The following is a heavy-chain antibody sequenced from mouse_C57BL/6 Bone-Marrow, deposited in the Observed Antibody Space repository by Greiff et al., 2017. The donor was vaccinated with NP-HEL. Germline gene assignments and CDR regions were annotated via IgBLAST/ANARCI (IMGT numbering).Heavy chain of an antibody. J-gene: IGHJ1*03. V-gene: IGHV14-4*01. D-gene: IGHD1-1*01. CDR3: TTSYYGSSSPCWYFDV. CDR1: GFNIKDDY. Sequence: VQLQQSGAELVRPGASVKLSCTASGFNIKDDYMHWVKQRPEQGLEWIGWIDPENGDTEHASKFQGKATITADTSSNTAYLQLSSLTSEDTAVYYCTTSYYGSSSPCWYFDVWGTGTTVTVSS. CDR2: IDPENGDT.